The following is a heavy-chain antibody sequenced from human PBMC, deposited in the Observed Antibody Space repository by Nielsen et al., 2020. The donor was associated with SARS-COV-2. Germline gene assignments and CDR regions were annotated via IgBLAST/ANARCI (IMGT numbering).Heavy chain of an antibody. Sequence: ASVKVSCKASGYTFTGYYIHWVRQAPGQGLEWMGRINPNSGGTNYAQKFQGRVTMTRDTSTNTVYMELSSLKSEDTAVYYCARGEPQWKLLDWGAFDIWGQGTMVTVSS. J-gene: IGHJ3*02. V-gene: IGHV1-2*06. CDR1: GYTFTGYY. CDR3: ARGEPQWKLLDWGAFDI. D-gene: IGHD1-26*01. CDR2: INPNSGGT.